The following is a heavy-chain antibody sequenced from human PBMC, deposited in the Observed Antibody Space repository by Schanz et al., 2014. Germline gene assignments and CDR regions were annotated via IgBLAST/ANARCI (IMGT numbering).Heavy chain of an antibody. CDR3: ARGGYSSGWYDRDIAHFDY. J-gene: IGHJ4*02. V-gene: IGHV1-18*01. CDR2: ISTFRNEDT. CDR1: GYAFTTYG. Sequence: QVQLVQSGAEVKKPGASVRVSCKVSGYAFTTYGISWVRQAPGQGPEFMGWISTFRNEDTNSAQRFQGRLTMTTDTSTSTAYMELRSLRSDDTAVYYCARGGYSSGWYDRDIAHFDYWGQGTLGTVSS. D-gene: IGHD6-19*01.